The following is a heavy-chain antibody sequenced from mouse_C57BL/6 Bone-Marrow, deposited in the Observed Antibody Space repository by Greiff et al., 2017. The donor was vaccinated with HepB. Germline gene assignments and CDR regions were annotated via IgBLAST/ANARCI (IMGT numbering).Heavy chain of an antibody. CDR1: GYPFTSYW. J-gene: IGHJ2*01. CDR2: INPSNGGT. D-gene: IGHD3-2*02. V-gene: IGHV1-53*01. Sequence: QVQLQQPGTELVKPGASVKLSCKASGYPFTSYWMHWVKQRPGQGLEWIGNINPSNGGTNYNEKFKSKATLTVDTSYSTAYMQLSSLTSEDAAVYYSARSGRKTAQASYYFDYWGQGTTLTVSS. CDR3: ARSGRKTAQASYYFDY.